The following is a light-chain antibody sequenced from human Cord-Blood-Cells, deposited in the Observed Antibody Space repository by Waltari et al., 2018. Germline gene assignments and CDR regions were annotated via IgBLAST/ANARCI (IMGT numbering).Light chain of an antibody. V-gene: IGKV1-39*01. CDR3: QQSYSTPWT. J-gene: IGKJ1*01. CDR1: QSISSY. CDR2: AAP. Sequence: DIQVTQSPFSLSASVRDRVTITCRASQSISSYLNWYQQKPGKAPKLLIYAAPSLQSGVPSRFSGSGSGTDFTLTISSLQPEDFATYYCQQSYSTPWTFGQGTKVEIK.